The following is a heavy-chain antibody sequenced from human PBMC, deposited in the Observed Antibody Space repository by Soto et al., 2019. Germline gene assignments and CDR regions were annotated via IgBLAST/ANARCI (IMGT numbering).Heavy chain of an antibody. CDR2: IIPIFGTA. V-gene: IGHV1-69*13. CDR3: ARGQYYSSGSAATSYFYFGIDV. Sequence: SVKVSCKASGGTFSSYAISWVLQAPGQGPEWMGGIIPIFGTANYAQKFQGRVTITADESTSTAYMELSSLRSEDTAVYFCARGQYYSSGSAATSYFYFGIDVWGQGTTVTVSS. CDR1: GGTFSSYA. D-gene: IGHD3-10*01. J-gene: IGHJ6*02.